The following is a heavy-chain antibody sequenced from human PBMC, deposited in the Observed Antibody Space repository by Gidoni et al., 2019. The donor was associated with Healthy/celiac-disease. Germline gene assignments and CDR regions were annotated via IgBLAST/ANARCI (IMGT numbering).Heavy chain of an antibody. V-gene: IGHV1-8*01. CDR3: AREQQLATGWFDP. J-gene: IGHJ5*02. CDR2: MNPNSGNT. D-gene: IGHD6-13*01. Sequence: QVQLVQSGAEVTKPGASVKVSCKASGYTFTSYYINWVRQATGQGLGWMEGMNPNSGNTGYEQKFQGRVTMTRNTSISTAYMELSSLRSEDTAVYYCAREQQLATGWFDPWGQGTLVTVSS. CDR1: GYTFTSYY.